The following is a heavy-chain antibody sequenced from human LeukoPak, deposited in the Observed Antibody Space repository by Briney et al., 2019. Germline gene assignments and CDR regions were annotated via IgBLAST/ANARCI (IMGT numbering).Heavy chain of an antibody. V-gene: IGHV3-11*01. CDR2: ISSSGSTI. D-gene: IGHD2-2*01. CDR3: ASTTYCSSTSCWDNPHELYYYYYGMDV. Sequence: PGGSLRLSCAASGFTFSDYYMSWIRQAPGKGLEWVSYISSSGSTIYYADSVKGRFTISRDNAKNSLYLQMNSLRAEDTAVYYCASTTYCSSTSCWDNPHELYYYYYGMDVWGQGTTVTVSS. CDR1: GFTFSDYY. J-gene: IGHJ6*02.